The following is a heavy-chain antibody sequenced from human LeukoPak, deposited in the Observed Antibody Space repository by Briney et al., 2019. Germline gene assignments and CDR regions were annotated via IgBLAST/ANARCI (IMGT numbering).Heavy chain of an antibody. Sequence: ASVKVSCKASGGTFSSYAISWVRQAPGQGLEWMGGIIPIFGTANYAQKFQGRVTITADKSTSTAYMELSSLRSEDTAVYYCARGWFGELLDHWGQGTLVTVSS. V-gene: IGHV1-69*06. CDR2: IIPIFGTA. J-gene: IGHJ4*02. CDR3: ARGWFGELLDH. CDR1: GGTFSSYA. D-gene: IGHD3-10*01.